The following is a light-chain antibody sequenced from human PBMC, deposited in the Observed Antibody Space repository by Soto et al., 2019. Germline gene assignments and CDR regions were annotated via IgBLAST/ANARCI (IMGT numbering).Light chain of an antibody. V-gene: IGLV2-8*01. CDR2: EVS. J-gene: IGLJ1*01. Sequence: QSVLTQPHSASGSPGPSVTISCTGTSSDVGGYNYVSWYQQHPGKAPKLMIYEVSERPSGVPDRFSGSKSDNTASLTVSGLQAEDEADYYCSSFAGTFYVFGTGAKLTVL. CDR1: SSDVGGYNY. CDR3: SSFAGTFYV.